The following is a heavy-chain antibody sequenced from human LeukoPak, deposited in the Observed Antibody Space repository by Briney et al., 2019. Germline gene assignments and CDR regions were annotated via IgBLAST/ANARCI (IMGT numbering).Heavy chain of an antibody. V-gene: IGHV1-69*05. D-gene: IGHD3-16*02. CDR2: IIPIFGTA. J-gene: IGHJ3*02. Sequence: GASVKVSCKASGGTFSSYAISWVRQAPGQGLEWMGGIIPIFGTANYAQKFQGRVTITTDESTSTAYMELRSLRSDDTAVYYCARDAPRRWGVIVIGMVMNAFDIWGQGTMVTSLQ. CDR1: GGTFSSYA. CDR3: ARDAPRRWGVIVIGMVMNAFDI.